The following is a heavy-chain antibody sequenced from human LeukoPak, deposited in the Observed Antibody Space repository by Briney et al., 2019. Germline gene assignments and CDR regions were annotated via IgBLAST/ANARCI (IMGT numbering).Heavy chain of an antibody. CDR2: IYPNSGGT. J-gene: IGHJ4*02. D-gene: IGHD1-20*01. CDR1: VYTYTGYY. Sequence: ASVNVSFKTSVYTYTGYYLHSVRQAPGQGLEWMGLIYPNSGGTNFAQRFQGRVTMTRDTSITTAYMELSRLTSDDTAIYYCARTYNWNDGYFDSWGQGTLVTVSS. CDR3: ARTYNWNDGYFDS. V-gene: IGHV1-2*02.